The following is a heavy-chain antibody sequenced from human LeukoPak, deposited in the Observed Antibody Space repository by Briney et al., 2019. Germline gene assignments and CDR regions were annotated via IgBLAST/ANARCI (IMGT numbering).Heavy chain of an antibody. CDR1: GYTLTELS. CDR3: ATRSSGSYAFDI. J-gene: IGHJ3*02. CDR2: FDPEDGET. D-gene: IGHD3-22*01. V-gene: IGHV1-24*01. Sequence: ASVKVSCKVSGYTLTELSMHWVRQAPGKGLEWMGGFDPEDGETIYAQKFQGRVTMTEDTSTDTAYMELSSLRSEDTAVYYCATRSSGSYAFDIWGQGTMVTVSS.